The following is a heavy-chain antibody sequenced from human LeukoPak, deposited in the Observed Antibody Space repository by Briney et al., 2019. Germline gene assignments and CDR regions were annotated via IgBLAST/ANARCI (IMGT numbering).Heavy chain of an antibody. CDR3: AKDPRAGYYYDSSGPVDY. J-gene: IGHJ4*01. D-gene: IGHD3-22*01. CDR1: GFTFSSYG. V-gene: IGHV3-30*18. Sequence: PGRSLRLSCAASGFTFSSYGMHWVRQAPGKGLEWVAVISYDGSNKYYANSVKGRFTISRDNSKNTLYLQMNSLRAEDTAVYYCAKDPRAGYYYDSSGPVDYWGQEPWSPSPQ. CDR2: ISYDGSNK.